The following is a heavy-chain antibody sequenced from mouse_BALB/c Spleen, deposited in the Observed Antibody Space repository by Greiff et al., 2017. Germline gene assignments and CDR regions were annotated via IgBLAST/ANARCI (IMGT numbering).Heavy chain of an antibody. V-gene: IGHV5-6*01. CDR1: GFTFSSYG. CDR3: ARRGYYGDWYFDV. D-gene: IGHD2-3*01. CDR2: ISSGGSYT. J-gene: IGHJ1*01. Sequence: EVQVVESGGDLVKPGGSLKLSCAASGFTFSSYGMSWVRQTPDKRLEWVATISSGGSYTYYPDSVKGRFTISRDNAKNTLYLQMSSLKSEDTAMYYCARRGYYGDWYFDVWGAGTTVTVSS.